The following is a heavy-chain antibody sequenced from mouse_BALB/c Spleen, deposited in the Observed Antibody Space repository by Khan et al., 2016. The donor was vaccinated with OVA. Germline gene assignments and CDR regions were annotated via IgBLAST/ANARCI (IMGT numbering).Heavy chain of an antibody. V-gene: IGHV1-18*01. Sequence: EVQLQQSGPELVKPGASVKISCKTSGYTFPEYTVHWVKQSLGKSLDWIGVINPKNGGTASNQKFKGKATLTLDKSSSTAYMEFRSLTSDASAVYYCARDAGRYWGQGTSVTVAS. D-gene: IGHD3-3*01. J-gene: IGHJ4*01. CDR2: INPKNGGT. CDR1: GYTFPEYT. CDR3: ARDAGRY.